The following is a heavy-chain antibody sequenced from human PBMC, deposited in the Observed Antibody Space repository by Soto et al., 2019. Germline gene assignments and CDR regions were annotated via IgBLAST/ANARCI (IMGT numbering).Heavy chain of an antibody. CDR3: ARWWSGSRQGFDP. CDR2: IYYSGST. D-gene: IGHD3-3*01. CDR1: GGSISSGDDY. J-gene: IGHJ5*02. Sequence: QVQLQESGPGLVKPSQTLSLTCTVSGGSISSGDDYWSWIRQHPGKGLEWIVYIYYSGSTYYNQSLKSRVTISVATSKNQSSLKLSSVPAADTAVYYCARWWSGSRQGFDPWGQGTLVTVSS. V-gene: IGHV4-31*03.